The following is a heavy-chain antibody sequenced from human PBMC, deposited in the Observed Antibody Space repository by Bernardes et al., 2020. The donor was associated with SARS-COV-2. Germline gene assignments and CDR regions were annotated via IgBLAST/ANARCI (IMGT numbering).Heavy chain of an antibody. CDR3: ARENDIVVVPAAYYGMDV. Sequence: ASVKVSCKASGYTFTSYYMHWVRQAPGQGLEWMGIINPSGGSTSYAQKFQGRVTMTRDTSTSTVYMELSSLRSEDTAVYYCARENDIVVVPAAYYGMDVWGQGTTVTVSS. CDR2: INPSGGST. CDR1: GYTFTSYY. V-gene: IGHV1-46*01. J-gene: IGHJ6*02. D-gene: IGHD2-2*01.